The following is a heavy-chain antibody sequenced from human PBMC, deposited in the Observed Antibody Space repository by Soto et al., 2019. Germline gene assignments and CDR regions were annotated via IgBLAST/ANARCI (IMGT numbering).Heavy chain of an antibody. J-gene: IGHJ5*02. V-gene: IGHV4-59*12. Sequence: PSETLSLTCTVSGGSISSYYWSWIRQTPGKGLQYIGYIYYSGSANYNPSLKSRVTISVDTSTNQIFLKLTSVTAADTAVYYCARVGGINWFDPWGQGTLVTVSS. CDR1: GGSISSYY. CDR2: IYYSGSA. CDR3: ARVGGINWFDP. D-gene: IGHD3-16*01.